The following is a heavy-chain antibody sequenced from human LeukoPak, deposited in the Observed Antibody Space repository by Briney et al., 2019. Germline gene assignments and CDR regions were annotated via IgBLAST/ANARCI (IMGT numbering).Heavy chain of an antibody. D-gene: IGHD2-15*01. CDR3: AKGCSGGSCYANWFDP. Sequence: GGSLRLSCAASGFTFSSYGMHWVRQAPGKGLEWVSAISGSGGSTYYADSVKGRFTISRDNSKNTLYLQMNSLRAEDTAVYYCAKGCSGGSCYANWFDPWGQGTLVTVSS. V-gene: IGHV3-23*01. J-gene: IGHJ5*02. CDR1: GFTFSSYG. CDR2: ISGSGGST.